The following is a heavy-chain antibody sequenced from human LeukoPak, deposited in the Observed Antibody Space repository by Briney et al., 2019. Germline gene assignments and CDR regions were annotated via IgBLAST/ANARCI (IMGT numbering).Heavy chain of an antibody. CDR2: IIPIFGTA. Sequence: GASVKVSCKASGGTFSSYAISWVRQAPGQGLEWMGGIIPIFGTANYAQKFQGRGTITADKSTSTAYMELSSLRSDDTAVYYCASPLAVGYCSGGSCYGNWGQGTLVTVSS. CDR1: GGTFSSYA. V-gene: IGHV1-69*06. D-gene: IGHD2-15*01. CDR3: ASPLAVGYCSGGSCYGN. J-gene: IGHJ4*02.